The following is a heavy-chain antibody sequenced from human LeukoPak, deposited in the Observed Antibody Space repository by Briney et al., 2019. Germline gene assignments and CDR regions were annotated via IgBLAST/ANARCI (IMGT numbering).Heavy chain of an antibody. CDR1: GGSFSGYY. CDR2: INHSGST. CDR3: ARVGGIAAAGTFPFDY. Sequence: SETLSLTCAVYGGSFSGYYWSWIRQPPGKGLEWIGEINHSGSTNYNPSLKSRVTISVDTSKNQFSLKLGSVTAADTAVYYCARVGGIAAAGTFPFDYWGQGTLVTVSS. V-gene: IGHV4-34*01. J-gene: IGHJ4*02. D-gene: IGHD6-13*01.